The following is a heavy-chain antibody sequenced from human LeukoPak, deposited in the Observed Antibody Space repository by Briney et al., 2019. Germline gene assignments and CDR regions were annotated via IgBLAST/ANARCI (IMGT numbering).Heavy chain of an antibody. Sequence: PSETLSLTCAVYGGSFSGYYWSWIRQPPGKGLEWIGEINHGGSTNYNPSLKSRVTISVDTSKNQFSLKLSSVTAADTAVYYCARGAGGGYFDYWGQGTLVTVSS. CDR2: INHGGST. V-gene: IGHV4-34*01. J-gene: IGHJ4*02. CDR3: ARGAGGGYFDY. CDR1: GGSFSGYY. D-gene: IGHD3-16*01.